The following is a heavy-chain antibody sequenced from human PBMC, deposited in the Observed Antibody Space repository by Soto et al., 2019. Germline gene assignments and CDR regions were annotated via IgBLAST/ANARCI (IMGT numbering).Heavy chain of an antibody. D-gene: IGHD3-10*01. CDR2: IYHSGST. V-gene: IGHV4-4*02. Sequence: SETLSLTCAVSGGSISSSNWWSWVRQPPGKGLEWIGEIYHSGSTYYNPSLKSRVTISVDTSKNQFSLKLNSMTAADTAVYYCARHNYGSGSTYFDYWGQGTLVTVSS. CDR1: GGSISSSNW. CDR3: ARHNYGSGSTYFDY. J-gene: IGHJ4*02.